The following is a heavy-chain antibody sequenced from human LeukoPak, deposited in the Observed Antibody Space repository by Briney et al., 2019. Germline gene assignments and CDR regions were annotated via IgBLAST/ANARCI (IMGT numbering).Heavy chain of an antibody. CDR2: IYYSGST. V-gene: IGHV4-39*07. CDR1: GGFISSSSYY. Sequence: SETLSLTCTVSGGFISSSSYYWGWIRQPPGKGLEWIGSIYYSGSTYNPSLKSRVTISVDTSKNQFSLKLSSVTAADTAVYYCARDVAAAGTLKYYFDYWGQGTLVTVSS. J-gene: IGHJ4*02. CDR3: ARDVAAAGTLKYYFDY. D-gene: IGHD6-13*01.